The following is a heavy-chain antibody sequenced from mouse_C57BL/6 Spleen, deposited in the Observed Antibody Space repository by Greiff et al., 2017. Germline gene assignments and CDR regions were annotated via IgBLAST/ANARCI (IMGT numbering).Heavy chain of an antibody. CDR3: ARGAQAGDY. J-gene: IGHJ2*01. Sequence: QVQLQQSGAELVMPGASVKLSCKASGYTFTSYWMHWVKQRPGQGLEWIGEIDPSDSYTNYNQKFKGKSTLTVDKSSSTAYMQLSSLTSEDSAVYYCARGAQAGDYWGQGTTLTVSS. V-gene: IGHV1-69*01. D-gene: IGHD3-2*02. CDR1: GYTFTSYW. CDR2: IDPSDSYT.